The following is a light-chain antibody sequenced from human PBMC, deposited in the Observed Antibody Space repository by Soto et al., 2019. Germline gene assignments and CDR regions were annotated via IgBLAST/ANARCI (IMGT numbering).Light chain of an antibody. CDR3: QSYDSSLSGVV. CDR2: GNN. Sequence: QSVLTQSPSVSGAPGQRVTISCTGSSSNIGSDYDVHWYQQFPGTAPKLLIYGNNNRPSGVPYRFAGSRSGTSASLAITGLQAEDEADYYCQSYDSSLSGVVFGGGTKLTVL. V-gene: IGLV1-40*01. J-gene: IGLJ2*01. CDR1: SSNIGSDYD.